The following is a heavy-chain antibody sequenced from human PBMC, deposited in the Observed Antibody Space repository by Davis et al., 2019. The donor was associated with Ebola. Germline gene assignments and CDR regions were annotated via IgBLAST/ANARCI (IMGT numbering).Heavy chain of an antibody. CDR1: GFTFSSYW. J-gene: IGHJ6*03. CDR2: IKSKTDGGTT. D-gene: IGHD1-26*01. V-gene: IGHV3-15*01. Sequence: GESLKISCAASGFTFSSYWMNWVRQAPGKGLEWVGRIKSKTDGGTTDYAAPVKGRFTISRDDSKNTLYLQMNSLKTEDTAVYYCTTDLSGSYYDYYYYYYMDVWGKGTTVTVSS. CDR3: TTDLSGSYYDYYYYYYMDV.